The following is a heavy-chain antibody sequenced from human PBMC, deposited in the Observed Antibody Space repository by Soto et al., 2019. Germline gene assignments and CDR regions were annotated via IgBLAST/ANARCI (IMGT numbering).Heavy chain of an antibody. J-gene: IGHJ4*02. V-gene: IGHV1-69*06. CDR2: IIPIFGTA. Sequence: GASVKVSCKASGGTFSSYAISWVRQAPGQGLEWMGGIIPIFGTANYAQKFQGRVTITADKSTSTAYMELSSLRSEDTAVYYCARDQARNFGALYYFDYWGQGTLVTVSS. CDR1: GGTFSSYA. CDR3: ARDQARNFGALYYFDY. D-gene: IGHD3-10*01.